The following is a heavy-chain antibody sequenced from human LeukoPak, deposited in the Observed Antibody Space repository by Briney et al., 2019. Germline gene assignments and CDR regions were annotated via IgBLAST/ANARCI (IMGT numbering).Heavy chain of an antibody. Sequence: PGGSLRLSCAASGIDFRASGMHWVRQAPGMGLEWVTFIQTDRSDKYYAASVAGRFTISRDNSKNTVYLHMNSLRPDDTALYYCAREGGTVVVGRFDYWGQGTLVTVSS. V-gene: IGHV3-30*02. D-gene: IGHD2-2*01. CDR1: GIDFRASG. CDR3: AREGGTVVVGRFDY. J-gene: IGHJ4*02. CDR2: IQTDRSDK.